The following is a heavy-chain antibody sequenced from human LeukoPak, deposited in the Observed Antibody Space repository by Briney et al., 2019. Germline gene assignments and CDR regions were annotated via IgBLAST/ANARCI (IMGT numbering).Heavy chain of an antibody. J-gene: IGHJ4*02. V-gene: IGHV4-39*01. CDR2: IYYSGTT. CDR1: GGSVSSSTYY. CDR3: ARPLHSGYYCGYDS. D-gene: IGHD1-26*01. Sequence: KASETLSLTCTVSGGSVSSSTYYWAWIRQPPGKGLEWIGSIYYSGTTSYNPSLNSRATISVDTSKNQFSLKLSSVTAADTAVYYCARPLHSGYYCGYDSWGQGTLVTVSS.